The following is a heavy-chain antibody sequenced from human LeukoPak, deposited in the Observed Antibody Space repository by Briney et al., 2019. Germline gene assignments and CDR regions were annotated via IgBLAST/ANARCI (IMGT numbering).Heavy chain of an antibody. Sequence: GESLQISCKGSGYSFTSYWIGWVRQMPGKGLEWMGIIYPGDSDTRYSPSFQGQVTISADKSISTAYLQWSSLKASDTAMYYCARRGSTRYYYYCGMDVWGQGTTVTVSS. CDR3: ARRGSTRYYYYCGMDV. J-gene: IGHJ6*02. CDR2: IYPGDSDT. V-gene: IGHV5-51*01. D-gene: IGHD6-13*01. CDR1: GYSFTSYW.